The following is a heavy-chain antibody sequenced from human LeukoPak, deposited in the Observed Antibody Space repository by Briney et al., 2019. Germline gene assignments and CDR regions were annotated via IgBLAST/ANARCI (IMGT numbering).Heavy chain of an antibody. CDR1: GYTFTGYY. V-gene: IGHV1-2*02. J-gene: IGHJ6*03. Sequence: GASVKVSCKASGYTFTGYYMHWVRQAPGQGLEWMGWINPNSGGTNYAQKFQGRVIMTRDTSISTAYMELSRLRSDDTAVYYCARRIAAAVYYMDVWGKGTTVTISS. D-gene: IGHD6-13*01. CDR3: ARRIAAAVYYMDV. CDR2: INPNSGGT.